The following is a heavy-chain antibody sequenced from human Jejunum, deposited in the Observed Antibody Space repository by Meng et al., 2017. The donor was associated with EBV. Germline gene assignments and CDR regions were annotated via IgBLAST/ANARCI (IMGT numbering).Heavy chain of an antibody. CDR1: RGSFSGYY. V-gene: IGHV4-34*02. J-gene: IGHJ4*02. CDR2: IYYSGST. Sequence: QVQLQQGGEGLLKPSETLSLTCAVYRGSFSGYYWSWIRQHPGKGLEWIGYIYYSGSTNYIPSLKSRVTISLDTSKNQFSLKLSSVTAADTAVYYCAGLRYSGYDRAFDYWGQGALVTVSS. D-gene: IGHD5-12*01. CDR3: AGLRYSGYDRAFDY.